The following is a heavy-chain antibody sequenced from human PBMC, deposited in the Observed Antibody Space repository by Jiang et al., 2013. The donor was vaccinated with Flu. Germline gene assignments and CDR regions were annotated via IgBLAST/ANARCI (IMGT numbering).Heavy chain of an antibody. Sequence: QLVESGGGVVQPGRSLRLSCAASGFTFSSYGMHWVRQAPGKGLEWVAVIWYDGSNKYYADSVKGRFTISRDNSKNTLYLQMNSLRAEDTAVYYCARDVGIGRFDYWGQGTLVTVSS. CDR2: IWYDGSNK. CDR3: ARDVGIGRFDY. J-gene: IGHJ4*02. CDR1: GFTFSSYG. D-gene: IGHD1-26*01. V-gene: IGHV3-33*01.